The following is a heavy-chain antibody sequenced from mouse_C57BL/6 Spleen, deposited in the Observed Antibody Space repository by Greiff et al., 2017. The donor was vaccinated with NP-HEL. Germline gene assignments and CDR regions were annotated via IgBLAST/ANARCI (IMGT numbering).Heavy chain of an antibody. CDR2: IYPGDGDT. J-gene: IGHJ2*01. CDR1: GYAFSSSW. V-gene: IGHV1-82*01. D-gene: IGHD1-1*01. CDR3: ALYYGSSFDY. Sequence: QVQLQQSGPELVKPGASVKISCKASGYAFSSSWMNWVKQRPGKGLEWIGRIYPGDGDTNYNGKFKGKATLTADKSSSTAYMQLSSLTSEDSAVYFCALYYGSSFDYWGQGTTLTVSS.